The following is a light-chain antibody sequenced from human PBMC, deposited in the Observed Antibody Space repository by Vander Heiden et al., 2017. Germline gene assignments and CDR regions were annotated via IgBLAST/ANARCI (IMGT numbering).Light chain of an antibody. CDR2: TNK. Sequence: QSVLTQPPSVSGAPGQRVTISCTGSTSNYGAGYDVHWYQQLPGTAPKLLMYTNKNRPSGVPDRFSGSKSGTSASLAITGLQAEDEADYYCQSYDNSLRGWVFGGGTKLTVL. CDR1: TSNYGAGYD. CDR3: QSYDNSLRGWV. V-gene: IGLV1-40*01. J-gene: IGLJ3*02.